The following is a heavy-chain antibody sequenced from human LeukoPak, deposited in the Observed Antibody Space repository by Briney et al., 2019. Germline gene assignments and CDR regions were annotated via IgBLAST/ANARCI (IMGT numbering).Heavy chain of an antibody. CDR2: INPNSGGT. CDR1: GYTFTGYY. J-gene: IGHJ5*02. D-gene: IGHD6-13*01. CDR3: ARDRNRIAAAGSGRNNWFDP. V-gene: IGHV1-2*02. Sequence: ASVKVSCKASGYTFTGYYMHWVRQAPGQGLEWMGWINPNSGGTNYAQKFQGRVTMTRDTSISTAYMELSRLRSDDTAVYYCARDRNRIAAAGSGRNNWFDPWGQGTLVTVSS.